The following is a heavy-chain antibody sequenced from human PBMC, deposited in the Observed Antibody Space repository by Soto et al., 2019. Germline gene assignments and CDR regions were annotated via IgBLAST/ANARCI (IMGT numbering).Heavy chain of an antibody. V-gene: IGHV4-34*01. J-gene: IGHJ4*02. D-gene: IGHD3-16*01. CDR2: INHSGST. CDR3: ARGLRGRGYYFDY. CDR1: GGSFSGYY. Sequence: QVQLQQWGAGLLKPSETLSLTCAVYGGSFSGYYWSWIRQPPGKGLEWIGEINHSGSTNYNPSLKSRLTKSVDTSKNQFSLTLSSVPAADTAVYYCARGLRGRGYYFDYWGQGTLVTVSS.